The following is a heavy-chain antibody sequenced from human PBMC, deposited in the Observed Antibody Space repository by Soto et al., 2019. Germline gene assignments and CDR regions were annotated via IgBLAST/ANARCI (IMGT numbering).Heavy chain of an antibody. D-gene: IGHD3-22*01. CDR3: AGDYYDSSGYYLDY. CDR2: IYYSGST. V-gene: IGHV4-31*03. J-gene: IGHJ4*02. CDR1: GGSISSGGYY. Sequence: TSETLSLTCTVSGGSISSGGYYWSWIRQHPGKGLEWIGYIYYSGSTYYNPSLKSRVTISVDTSKNQFSLKLSSVTAADTAVYYCAGDYYDSSGYYLDYWGQGTLVTVSS.